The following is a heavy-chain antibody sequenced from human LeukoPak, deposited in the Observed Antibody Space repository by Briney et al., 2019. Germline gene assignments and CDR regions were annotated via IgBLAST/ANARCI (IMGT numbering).Heavy chain of an antibody. D-gene: IGHD1/OR15-1a*01. Sequence: GGSLRLSCAASGFMFSSCWMSWVRQAPGKGLEWVANIKQDGSETKYLDSVRGRFTISRDNAKNSLSLQMNSLRAEDTAVYYCARGSHQQCDYWGQGTLVTVSS. J-gene: IGHJ4*02. CDR3: ARGSHQQCDY. CDR1: GFMFSSCW. CDR2: IKQDGSET. V-gene: IGHV3-7*01.